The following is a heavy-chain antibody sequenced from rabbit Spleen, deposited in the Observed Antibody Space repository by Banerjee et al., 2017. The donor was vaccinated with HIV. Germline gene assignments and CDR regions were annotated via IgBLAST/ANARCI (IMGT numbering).Heavy chain of an antibody. CDR1: GFTLSSYYM. CDR3: ARDLTGVIGWNFGW. CDR2: IAGSSTGFT. D-gene: IGHD1-1*01. V-gene: IGHV1S45*01. Sequence: QEQLEESAGGLVQPGGSLKLSCKASGFTLSSYYMNWVRQAPGKGLEWISCIAGSSTGFTYSATWATGRFTFSKTSSTTVTLQMTSLTAADTATYFCARDLTGVIGWNFGWWGPGTLVTVS. J-gene: IGHJ4*01.